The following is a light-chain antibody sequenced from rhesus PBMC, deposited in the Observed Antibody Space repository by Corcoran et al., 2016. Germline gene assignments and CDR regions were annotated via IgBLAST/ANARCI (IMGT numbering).Light chain of an antibody. CDR1: QGISTY. CDR2: AAS. Sequence: DIQMTQSPSSLSASVGDRVTITCRASQGISTYLNWYQQKPGKAPKRLIYAASRLESGVPSRFSGRGSGTDFTLTISSLQPEDFATYYCLQYNSNPWTFGQGTKVEIK. J-gene: IGKJ1*01. CDR3: LQYNSNPWT. V-gene: IGKV1-43*01.